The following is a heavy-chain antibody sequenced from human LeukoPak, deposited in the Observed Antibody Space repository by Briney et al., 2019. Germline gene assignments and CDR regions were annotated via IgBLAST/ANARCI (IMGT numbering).Heavy chain of an antibody. V-gene: IGHV3-66*02. CDR1: GFTVSSNY. CDR2: IYSGGST. Sequence: GGSLRLSCAASGFTVSSNYMSWVRQAPGKGLEWLSVIYSGGSTYYADSVTGRFTISRDNSKNTLYLQMNSLRAEDTAVYYCARDLQLVGTFDYWGQGTLVTVSS. CDR3: ARDLQLVGTFDY. D-gene: IGHD6-6*01. J-gene: IGHJ4*02.